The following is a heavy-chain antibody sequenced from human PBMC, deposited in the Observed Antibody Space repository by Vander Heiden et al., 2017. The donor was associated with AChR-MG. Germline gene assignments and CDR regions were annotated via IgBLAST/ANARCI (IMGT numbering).Heavy chain of an antibody. Sequence: QVQLVPSGAEVKKPGASVKVSCKASGYTFTSYGISWVRQAPGQGREWMGWISAYNGKTDYAQKLQGRVTMTTDTATSTAYMELRSLRADDTAVYYCARRDRQEAFDIWGQGTMVTVSS. CDR2: ISAYNGKT. V-gene: IGHV1-18*01. CDR3: ARRDRQEAFDI. CDR1: GYTFTSYG. J-gene: IGHJ3*02.